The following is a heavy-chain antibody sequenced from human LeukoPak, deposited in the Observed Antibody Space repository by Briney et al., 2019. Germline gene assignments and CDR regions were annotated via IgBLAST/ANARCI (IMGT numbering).Heavy chain of an antibody. CDR3: STGGYYEDY. V-gene: IGHV3-15*04. CDR2: IESKVDGGTT. CDR1: GFTFSNAW. J-gene: IGHJ4*02. Sequence: PGGSLRLSCAGSGFTFSNAWMNWVRQAPGKGLEWVGRIESKVDGGTTDYAAPVKGRFTISRDDPKNTVYLQMNSLKTEDTAVYYCSTGGYYEDYWGQGTLVTVSS. D-gene: IGHD3-22*01.